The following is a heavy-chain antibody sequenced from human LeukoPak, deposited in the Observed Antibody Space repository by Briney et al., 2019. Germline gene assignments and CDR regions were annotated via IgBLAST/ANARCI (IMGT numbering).Heavy chain of an antibody. D-gene: IGHD6-13*01. CDR2: IYTSGST. V-gene: IGHV4-4*07. CDR3: ARESAGAIAAAGTEFDY. CDR1: GGSISSYY. J-gene: IGHJ4*02. Sequence: SETLSLTCTVSGGSISSYYWSWIRQPAGKGLEWIGRIYTSGSTNYNPSLKSRVTMSVDTSKNQFSLKLSSVTAADTAVYYCARESAGAIAAAGTEFDYWDQGTLVTVSS.